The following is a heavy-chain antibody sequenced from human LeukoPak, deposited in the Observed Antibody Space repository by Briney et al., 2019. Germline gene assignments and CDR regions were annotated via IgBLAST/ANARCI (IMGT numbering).Heavy chain of an antibody. V-gene: IGHV4-4*07. CDR2: IYTSGST. CDR1: GGPISSYY. D-gene: IGHD3-10*01. Sequence: SETLSPACTVSGGPISSYYWSWIRQPAGKGLEWIGRIYTSGSTNYNPSLKSRVTMSVDTSKNQFSLKLSSVTAADTAVYYCARVPPVRRSGDWFDPWGQGTLVTVSS. J-gene: IGHJ5*02. CDR3: ARVPPVRRSGDWFDP.